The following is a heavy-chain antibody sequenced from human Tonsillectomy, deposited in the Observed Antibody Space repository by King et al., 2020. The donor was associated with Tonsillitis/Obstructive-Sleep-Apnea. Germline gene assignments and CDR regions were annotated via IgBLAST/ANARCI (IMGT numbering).Heavy chain of an antibody. CDR3: ARDPEPYSNYFFDY. D-gene: IGHD1-26*01. CDR1: GFRFNDFG. Sequence: QLVQSGGGVVQPGRSLRLSCAASGFRFNDFGMHWVRQAPGKGLEWVAFTWYDGSSEYYADSVRGRFTISRDNSKNTLYLQMNTLRVEDTAVYFCARDPEPYSNYFFDYWGQGTLVTVSS. CDR2: TWYDGSSE. J-gene: IGHJ4*02. V-gene: IGHV3-33*01.